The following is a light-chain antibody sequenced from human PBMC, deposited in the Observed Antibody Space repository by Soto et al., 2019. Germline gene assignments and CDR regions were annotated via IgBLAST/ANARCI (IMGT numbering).Light chain of an antibody. J-gene: IGLJ1*01. CDR3: CSYAGSGTFV. CDR1: SSDVGSYDL. CDR2: EDT. V-gene: IGLV2-23*01. Sequence: QSVLTQPASVSGSPGQSITISCTGTSSDVGSYDLVSWYQQPPGKAPKLMIYEDTKRPSGISTRFSGSKSGNAASLTISGSQAEDEADYYCCSYAGSGTFVFGTGTKLTVL.